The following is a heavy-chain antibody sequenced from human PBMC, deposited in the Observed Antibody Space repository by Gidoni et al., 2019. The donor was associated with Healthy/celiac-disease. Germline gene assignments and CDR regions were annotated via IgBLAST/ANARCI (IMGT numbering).Heavy chain of an antibody. CDR2: ISRSSSYT. CDR3: ARKEQGGGAFDI. V-gene: IGHV3-11*06. Sequence: QVQLVESGGGLVKPGGSLRLSCEASGFTFSDSYMSWIRQAPGKGLAWVSYISRSSSYTNYADSVKGRFTISRDNAKNSLYLQMNSLRAEDTAVYYCARKEQGGGAFDIWGQGTMVTVSS. CDR1: GFTFSDSY. D-gene: IGHD1-26*01. J-gene: IGHJ3*02.